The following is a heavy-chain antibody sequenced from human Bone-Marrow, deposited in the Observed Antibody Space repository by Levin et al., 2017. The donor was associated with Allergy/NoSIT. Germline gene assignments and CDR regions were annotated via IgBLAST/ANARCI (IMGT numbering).Heavy chain of an antibody. CDR3: ARDPSPYSNYVANWFDH. Sequence: GGSLRLSCAASGFTFSNYGLHWVRQAPGKGLEWVAVTRYDESKTYYADSVKGRFTISRDNSKNTLYLQMNGLRVEDTAVYYCARDPSPYSNYVANWFDHWGQGTLVTVSS. CDR1: GFTFSNYG. CDR2: TRYDESKT. J-gene: IGHJ5*02. V-gene: IGHV3-33*01. D-gene: IGHD4-11*01.